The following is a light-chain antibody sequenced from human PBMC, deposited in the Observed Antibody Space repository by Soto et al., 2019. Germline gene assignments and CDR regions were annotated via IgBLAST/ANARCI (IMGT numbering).Light chain of an antibody. CDR3: SSYTTSNTRQIV. J-gene: IGLJ1*01. CDR1: SSDVGGYNY. Sequence: QSALTQPASVSGSPRQSITISCTGTSSDVGGYNYVSWYQHHPGKAPKLIIYDVTNRPSGVSNPFSGSKSGNTASLTISGLQPEDEADYYCSSYTTSNTRQIVFGTGTKLTVL. CDR2: DVT. V-gene: IGLV2-14*03.